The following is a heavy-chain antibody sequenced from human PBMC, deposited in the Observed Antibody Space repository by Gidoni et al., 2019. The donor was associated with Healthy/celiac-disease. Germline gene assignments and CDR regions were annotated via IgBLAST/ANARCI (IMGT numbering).Heavy chain of an antibody. CDR2: ISGSGGST. D-gene: IGHD2-2*01. CDR3: AKKYCSSTSCSEPVGYFDY. J-gene: IGHJ4*02. CDR1: GFTFSSYA. V-gene: IGHV3-23*01. Sequence: EVQLLESGGGLVQPGGSLRLSCAASGFTFSSYAMSWVRQAPGKGLEWVSAISGSGGSTYYADSVKGRFTISRDNSKNTLYLQMNSLRAEDTAVYYCAKKYCSSTSCSEPVGYFDYWGQGTLVTVSS.